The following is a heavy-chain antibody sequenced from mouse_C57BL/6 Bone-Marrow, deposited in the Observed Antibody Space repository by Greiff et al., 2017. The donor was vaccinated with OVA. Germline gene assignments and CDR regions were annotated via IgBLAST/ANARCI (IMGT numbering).Heavy chain of an antibody. CDR1: GFNIKDDY. J-gene: IGHJ3*01. CDR3: TTGGYYWFAY. CDR2: IDPENGDT. D-gene: IGHD2-3*01. V-gene: IGHV14-4*01. Sequence: EVQLQQSGAELVRPGASVKLSCTASGFNIKDDYMHWVKQRPEQGLEWIGWIDPENGDTEYASKFQGKATITADTSSNTAYLQLSSLTSEDTAVYYCTTGGYYWFAYWGQGTLVTVSA.